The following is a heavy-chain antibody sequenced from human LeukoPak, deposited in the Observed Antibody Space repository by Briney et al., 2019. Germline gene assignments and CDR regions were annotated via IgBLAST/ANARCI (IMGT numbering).Heavy chain of an antibody. Sequence: GRSLRLSCAASGFTFSSYGMHWVRQAPGKGLEWVAVIWYDGGNKYYADSVKGRFTISRDNSKNTLYLQMNSLRAEDTAVYYCARGGYYYDSSGYYRFDYWGQGTLVTVSS. V-gene: IGHV3-33*01. D-gene: IGHD3-22*01. CDR2: IWYDGGNK. J-gene: IGHJ4*02. CDR3: ARGGYYYDSSGYYRFDY. CDR1: GFTFSSYG.